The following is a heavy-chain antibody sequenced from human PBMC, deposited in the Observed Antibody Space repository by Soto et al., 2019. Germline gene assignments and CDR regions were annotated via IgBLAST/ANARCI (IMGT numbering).Heavy chain of an antibody. CDR2: IFSTGVT. J-gene: IGHJ5*02. V-gene: IGHV4-59*01. D-gene: IGHD3-10*01. CDR1: GGSISNYY. Sequence: SETLSLTCTVSGGSISNYYWIWIRQPPGKGLEWIGYIFSTGVTHYNPSLNSQVTISLDTSKNQFSLKLSSVTAADTAVYYCAIAGKWLSHNHFDPWGQGTLVTVAS. CDR3: AIAGKWLSHNHFDP.